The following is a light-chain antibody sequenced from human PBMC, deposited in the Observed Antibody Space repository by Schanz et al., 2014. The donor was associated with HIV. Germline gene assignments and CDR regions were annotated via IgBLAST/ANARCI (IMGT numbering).Light chain of an antibody. CDR1: QSVSGSY. CDR2: GVS. CDR3: QQYGSSRWT. Sequence: EIVLTQSPGTLSLSPGERATLSCRASQSVSGSYLAWYQQKPGQAPRLLLYGVSSRATGVPDRFSGSGSGTDFTLTINKLEPEDFAVYYCQQYGSSRWTFGQGTKVEIK. J-gene: IGKJ1*01. V-gene: IGKV3-20*01.